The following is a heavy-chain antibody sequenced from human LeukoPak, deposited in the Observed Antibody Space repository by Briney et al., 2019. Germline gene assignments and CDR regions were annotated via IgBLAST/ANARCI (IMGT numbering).Heavy chain of an antibody. J-gene: IGHJ4*02. D-gene: IGHD3-22*01. Sequence: SVKVSCKASGYTFTGYYMHWVRQATGQGLEWMGWMNPNSGNTGYAQKFQGRVTMTRNTSISTAYMELSSLRSEDTAVYYCARGLPAMIGSSTWGQGTLVTVSS. CDR1: GYTFTGYY. V-gene: IGHV1-8*02. CDR2: MNPNSGNT. CDR3: ARGLPAMIGSST.